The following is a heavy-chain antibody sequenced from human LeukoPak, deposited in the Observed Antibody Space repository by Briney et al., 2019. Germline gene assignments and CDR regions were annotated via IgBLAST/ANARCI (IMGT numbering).Heavy chain of an antibody. V-gene: IGHV4-4*02. Sequence: KRSEALYLTFGVRNGSIRSINWGRGVRQPRGEGVVWIGESNLSGSTHYNPTLQGRGIIPLDKSHNHCSLKPSSATAADTGVYYCGGEGSGEYAHAFDIWRQGTRVSVPS. J-gene: IGHJ3*02. CDR1: NGSIRSINW. D-gene: IGHD4-17*01. CDR2: SNLSGST. CDR3: GGEGSGEYAHAFDI.